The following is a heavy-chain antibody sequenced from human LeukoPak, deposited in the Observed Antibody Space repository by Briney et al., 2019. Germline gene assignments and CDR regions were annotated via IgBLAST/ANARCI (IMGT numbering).Heavy chain of an antibody. Sequence: PGGSLRLSCAASGFTFSSYAMTWVRQAPGKGLEWVSTITAGGDYTYYADSVKGRFTISRDNSKNTLYLQMNSLRDEDTAVYYCVKVKFEGSDYYPHGSSFDYWGQGSLVTVPS. CDR1: GFTFSSYA. CDR2: ITAGGDYT. D-gene: IGHD3-22*01. J-gene: IGHJ4*02. CDR3: VKVKFEGSDYYPHGSSFDY. V-gene: IGHV3-23*01.